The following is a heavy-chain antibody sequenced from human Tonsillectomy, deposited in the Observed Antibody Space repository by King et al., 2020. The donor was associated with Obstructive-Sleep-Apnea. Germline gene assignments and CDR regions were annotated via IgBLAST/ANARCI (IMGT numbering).Heavy chain of an antibody. V-gene: IGHV3-15*01. D-gene: IGHD1-26*01. CDR2: IKSKMEGGTK. CDR3: ATAWGRGRYYVRSCSL. Sequence: VQLVESGGGLVKPGESLRLSCAASGFTFSKDWMTGVRQAPGKGLEWVGRIKSKMEGGTKEFVAPVKGRFTISRDDSIRTLYLQMNSLKTEDTAVYYCATAWGRGRYYVRSCSLWRQGPMVPVSS. CDR1: GFTFSKDW. J-gene: IGHJ3*01.